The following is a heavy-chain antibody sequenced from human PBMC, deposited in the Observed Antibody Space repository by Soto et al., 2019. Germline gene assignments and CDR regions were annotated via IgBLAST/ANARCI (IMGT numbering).Heavy chain of an antibody. V-gene: IGHV4-59*08. CDR2: IYYSVST. CDR3: ASLLAVAGTRVLGY. D-gene: IGHD6-19*01. CDR1: GGSISSYY. Sequence: SETLSLTCTVFGGSISSYYWSRILQPPGKGLEWIGYIYYSVSTNYNPSLKSRVTISVDTSKNQFSLKLSSVTAADTAVYYCASLLAVAGTRVLGYWGQGPLVTVSS. J-gene: IGHJ4*02.